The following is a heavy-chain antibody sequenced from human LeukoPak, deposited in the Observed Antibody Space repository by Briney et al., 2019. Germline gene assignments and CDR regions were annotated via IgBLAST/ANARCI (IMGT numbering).Heavy chain of an antibody. D-gene: IGHD2-15*01. Sequence: GGSLRLSCAASGFTFSSYWMSWVRHAPGKGLEWVANIKQDGSEKYYVDSVKGRFTISRDNAKNSLYLQMNSLRAEDTAVYYCAREGYCSGGSCYSGYWGQGTLVTVSS. CDR1: GFTFSSYW. CDR2: IKQDGSEK. V-gene: IGHV3-7*04. CDR3: AREGYCSGGSCYSGY. J-gene: IGHJ4*02.